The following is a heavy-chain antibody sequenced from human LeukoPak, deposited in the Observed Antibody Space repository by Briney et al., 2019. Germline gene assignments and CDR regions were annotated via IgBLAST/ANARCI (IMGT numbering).Heavy chain of an antibody. Sequence: ASVKVSCKASGYTFTSYDINWVRQATGQGLEWMGWMNPNSGNTGYAQKFQGRVTITRNTSISTAYMELSSLRSEDTAVYYCARTDYDILTGYYKKDAFDIWGQGTMVTVSS. V-gene: IGHV1-8*03. CDR1: GYTFTSYD. D-gene: IGHD3-9*01. J-gene: IGHJ3*02. CDR2: MNPNSGNT. CDR3: ARTDYDILTGYYKKDAFDI.